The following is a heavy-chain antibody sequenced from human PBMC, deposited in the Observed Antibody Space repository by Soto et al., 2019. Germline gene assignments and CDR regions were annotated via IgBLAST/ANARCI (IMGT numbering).Heavy chain of an antibody. CDR2: IYYSGST. J-gene: IGHJ4*02. D-gene: IGHD3-16*01. Sequence: PSETLSLTCTVSGGSISSYYWSWIRQPPGKGLEWIGYIYYSGSTNYNPSLKSRVTISVDTSKNQFSLKLSSVTAADTAVYYFAIASRLCFGKVTPPFDNWGREPLFTFSA. CDR3: AIASRLCFGKVTPPFDN. CDR1: GGSISSYY. V-gene: IGHV4-59*12.